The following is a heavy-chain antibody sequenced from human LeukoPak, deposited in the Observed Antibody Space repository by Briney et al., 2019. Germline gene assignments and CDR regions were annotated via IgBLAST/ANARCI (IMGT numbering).Heavy chain of an antibody. CDR2: IYYSGST. D-gene: IGHD6-19*01. V-gene: IGHV4-39*07. Sequence: PSETLSLTCTVSGGSISSSSYYWGWIRQPPGKGLEWIGSIYYSGSTYYNPSLKSRVTISVDTSKNQFSLKLSSVTAADTAVYYCARDGSGWYRRELSLQVDGYNWFDPWGQGTLVTVSS. CDR1: GGSISSSSYY. CDR3: ARDGSGWYRRELSLQVDGYNWFDP. J-gene: IGHJ5*02.